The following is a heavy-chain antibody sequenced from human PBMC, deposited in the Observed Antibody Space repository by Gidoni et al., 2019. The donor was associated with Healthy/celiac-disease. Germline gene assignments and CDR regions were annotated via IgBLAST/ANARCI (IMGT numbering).Heavy chain of an antibody. J-gene: IGHJ4*02. V-gene: IGHV1-69*01. D-gene: IGHD6-19*01. CDR3: ARGEVAGTERFFDY. Sequence: QVQLVQSGAEVKKPGSSVQVSSKASGGTSSSYALSWVRQAPGQGLEWMGGIIPVFGTANYAQKFQGRVTITADESTSTAYMELSSLRSEDTAVYYCARGEVAGTERFFDYWGQGTLVTVSS. CDR2: IIPVFGTA. CDR1: GGTSSSYA.